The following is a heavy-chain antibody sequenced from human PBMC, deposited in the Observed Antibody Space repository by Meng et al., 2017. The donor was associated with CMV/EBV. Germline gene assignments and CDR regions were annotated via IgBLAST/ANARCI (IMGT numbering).Heavy chain of an antibody. Sequence: VDVVESGGDSVKPGGSLRLSCAASGFSFSPTWMSWIRQAPGKGLEWVGRIKSKYAGGTSEYAAPVTGRFSISRDDSINTLYLQMNSLKTEDTAVYYCTATHHSDSSGKYWGQGTLVTVSS. CDR2: IKSKYAGGTS. V-gene: IGHV3-15*01. J-gene: IGHJ4*02. CDR1: GFSFSPTW. CDR3: TATHHSDSSGKY. D-gene: IGHD3-22*01.